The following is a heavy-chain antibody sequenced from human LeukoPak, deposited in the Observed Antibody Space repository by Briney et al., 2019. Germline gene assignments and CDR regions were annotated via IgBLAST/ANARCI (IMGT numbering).Heavy chain of an antibody. J-gene: IGHJ4*02. CDR1: GGSISSYY. Sequence: PSETLSLTCTVPGGSISSYYWSWIRQPPGKGLEWIGYIYYSGSTNYNPSLKSRVTISVDTSKNQFSLKLSSVTAADTAVYYCARDSGFGIPRFDYWGQGTLVTVSS. D-gene: IGHD3-10*01. V-gene: IGHV4-59*01. CDR2: IYYSGST. CDR3: ARDSGFGIPRFDY.